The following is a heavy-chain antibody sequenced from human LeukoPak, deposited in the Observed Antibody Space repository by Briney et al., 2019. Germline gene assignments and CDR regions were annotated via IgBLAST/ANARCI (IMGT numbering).Heavy chain of an antibody. CDR3: ARMAEKYYYYYYMDV. V-gene: IGHV4-38-2*01. Sequence: PSETLSLTCAVSGYSISSGYYWGWIRQPPGMGLEWIGSIYHSGSTYYNPSLKSRVTISVDTSKNQFSLKLSSVTTADTAVYYCARMAEKYYYYYYMDVWGKGTTVTVSS. CDR2: IYHSGST. J-gene: IGHJ6*03. CDR1: GYSISSGYY. D-gene: IGHD5-24*01.